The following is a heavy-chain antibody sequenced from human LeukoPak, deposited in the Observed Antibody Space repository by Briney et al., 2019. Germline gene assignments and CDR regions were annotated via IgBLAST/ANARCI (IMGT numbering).Heavy chain of an antibody. V-gene: IGHV3-49*04. J-gene: IGHJ4*02. CDR2: IRTKDDGGTT. CDR3: TRGFVAN. D-gene: IGHD3-3*01. CDR1: GFXFGDYV. Sequence: GGSLRLSCTASGFXFGDYVFSWVRQAPGKGLEWVGFIRTKDDGGTTEYAASVIGRFTILRDDSKSIAFLQMNSLKTEDTAVYYCTRGFVANWGQGTLVTVSS.